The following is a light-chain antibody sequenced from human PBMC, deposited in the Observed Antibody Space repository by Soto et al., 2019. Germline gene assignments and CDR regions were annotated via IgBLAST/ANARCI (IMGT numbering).Light chain of an antibody. CDR1: QTVGSDY. Sequence: EIVLTQSPGTLSLSPGESATLSCRASQTVGSDYLAWYQQRPGQAPRLLIYGASSRATGIPERFSGSGSGTDFTLTISRLEPEDFSMYFCQQYRTSAQTFGQGTKVEIK. CDR3: QQYRTSAQT. J-gene: IGKJ1*01. CDR2: GAS. V-gene: IGKV3-20*01.